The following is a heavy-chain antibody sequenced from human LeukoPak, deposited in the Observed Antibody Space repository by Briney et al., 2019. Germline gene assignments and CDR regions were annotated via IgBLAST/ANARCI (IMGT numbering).Heavy chain of an antibody. CDR2: IWFDGSNK. CDR3: ARDRVTMVRRGIPRFQP. Sequence: GGSLRLSCAASGFTFSSYGMHWVRQAPGKGLEWVAVIWFDGSNKNYADSVKGRFTISRDNSKNTVYLQMNSLRAEDTAVYYCARDRVTMVRRGIPRFQPWGQGTLVTVSS. V-gene: IGHV3-33*01. J-gene: IGHJ4*02. D-gene: IGHD3-10*01. CDR1: GFTFSSYG.